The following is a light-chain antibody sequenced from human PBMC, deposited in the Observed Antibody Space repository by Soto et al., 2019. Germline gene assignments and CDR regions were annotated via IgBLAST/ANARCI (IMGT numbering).Light chain of an antibody. J-gene: IGLJ1*01. CDR1: SSDVGGYNY. CDR3: SSYTSSSTPV. CDR2: EVS. Sequence: QSVLTLPASVSGSPGQSIAISCTGTSSDVGGYNYVSWYQQHPGKAPKLMIYEVSNRPSGVSNRFSGSKSGNTASLTISGLQAEDEAEYYCSSYTSSSTPVFGTGTKVTVL. V-gene: IGLV2-14*01.